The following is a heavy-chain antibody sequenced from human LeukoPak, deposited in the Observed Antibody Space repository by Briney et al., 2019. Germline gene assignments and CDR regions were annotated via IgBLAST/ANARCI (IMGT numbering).Heavy chain of an antibody. CDR1: GYSFTTYW. CDR3: ARQNDFRLDY. Sequence: PGESLKISCKGSGYSFTTYWIGWVRQMPGKGLEWMGIIYPGDSDTRYSPSLQGQVTISVDTSIGTAYLQWSSLKASDTAIYYCARQNDFRLDYWGQGTLVTVSS. D-gene: IGHD3-3*01. J-gene: IGHJ4*02. V-gene: IGHV5-51*01. CDR2: IYPGDSDT.